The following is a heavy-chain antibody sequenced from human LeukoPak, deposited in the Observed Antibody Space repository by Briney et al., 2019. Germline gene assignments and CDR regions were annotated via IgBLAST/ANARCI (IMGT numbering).Heavy chain of an antibody. Sequence: GRSLRLSCAASGSTFSSYAMHWVRQAPGKGLEWVAVISYDGSNKYYADSVKGRFTISRDNSKNTLYLQMNSLRAEDTAVYYCARALLLRRAAAATDYWGQGTLVTVSS. CDR3: ARALLLRRAAAATDY. CDR2: ISYDGSNK. V-gene: IGHV3-30-3*01. CDR1: GSTFSSYA. D-gene: IGHD6-13*01. J-gene: IGHJ4*02.